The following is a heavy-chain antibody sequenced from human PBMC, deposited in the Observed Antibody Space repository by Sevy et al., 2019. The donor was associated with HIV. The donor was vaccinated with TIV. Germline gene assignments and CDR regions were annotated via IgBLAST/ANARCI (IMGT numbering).Heavy chain of an antibody. CDR1: GYTFTGYY. D-gene: IGHD2-2*01. CDR3: AREKIFYCSSTSCYVEAEYYGMDV. Sequence: ASVKVSCKASGYTFTGYYMHWVRQAPGQGLEWMGRINPNSGGTNYEQKFQGRVTMTRDTSISTAYMELSRLRSDDTAVYYCAREKIFYCSSTSCYVEAEYYGMDVWGQGTTVTVSS. J-gene: IGHJ6*02. CDR2: INPNSGGT. V-gene: IGHV1-2*06.